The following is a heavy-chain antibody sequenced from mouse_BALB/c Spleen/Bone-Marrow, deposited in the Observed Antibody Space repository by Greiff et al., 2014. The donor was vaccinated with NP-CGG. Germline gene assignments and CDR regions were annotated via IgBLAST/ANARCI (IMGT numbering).Heavy chain of an antibody. D-gene: IGHD1-1*01. Sequence: QVQLQQPGPELVRPGVSVKISCKGSGYTFTDYAMHWVKQSHATSLEWIGVISTYSGNTNYNQKFKGKATMTVDKSSSTAYMELARLTSEDSAIYYCARYGYGSSYYAMDYWGQGTSVTVSS. CDR2: ISTYSGNT. V-gene: IGHV1-67*01. J-gene: IGHJ4*01. CDR1: GYTFTDYA. CDR3: ARYGYGSSYYAMDY.